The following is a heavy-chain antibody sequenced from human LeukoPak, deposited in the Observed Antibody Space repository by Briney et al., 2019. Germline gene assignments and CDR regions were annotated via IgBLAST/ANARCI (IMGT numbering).Heavy chain of an antibody. CDR2: INPNSGGT. CDR3: ASVDDSSGYYDSYFDY. J-gene: IGHJ4*02. CDR1: GYTFTGYY. D-gene: IGHD3-22*01. V-gene: IGHV1-2*06. Sequence: GASVKVSCTASGYTFTGYYMHWVRQAPGQGLEWMGRINPNSGGTNYAQKFQGRITMTRDTSISTAYMELNRLRSDDTAVYYCASVDDSSGYYDSYFDYWGQGTLVTVSS.